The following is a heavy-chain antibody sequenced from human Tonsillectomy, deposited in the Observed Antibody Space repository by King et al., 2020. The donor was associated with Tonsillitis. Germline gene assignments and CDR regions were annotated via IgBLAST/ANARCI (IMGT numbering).Heavy chain of an antibody. CDR1: GFTFRNYG. CDR2: ISFDGSNK. V-gene: IGHV3-30*18. J-gene: IGHJ2*01. D-gene: IGHD3-10*01. Sequence: VQLVESGRGVVQPGRSLRLSCAASGFTFRNYGMHWVRQAPGKGLEWVAVISFDGSNKYFADSVKGRFTISRDNSKNTLYLQMNSLRVEDTAVYYCAKDAITIVRGCYWYLDLWGGGPLVTVCS. CDR3: AKDAITIVRGCYWYLDL.